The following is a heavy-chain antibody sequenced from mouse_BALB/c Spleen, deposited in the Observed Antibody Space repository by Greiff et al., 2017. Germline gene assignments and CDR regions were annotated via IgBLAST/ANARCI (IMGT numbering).Heavy chain of an antibody. CDR2: IRSKSNNYAT. CDR3: GSLWDVGFAY. V-gene: IGHV10-1*02. Sequence: EVQLVEPGGGLVQPKGSLKLSCAASGFTFNTYAMNWVRQAPGKGLEWVARIRSKSNNYATYYADSVKDRFTISRDDSQSMLYLQMNNLKTEDTAMYYCGSLWDVGFAYWGQGTLVTVSA. D-gene: IGHD4-1*01. CDR1: GFTFNTYA. J-gene: IGHJ3*01.